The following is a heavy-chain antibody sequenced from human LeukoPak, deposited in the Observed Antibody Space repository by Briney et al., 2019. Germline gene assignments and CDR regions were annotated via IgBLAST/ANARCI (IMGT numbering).Heavy chain of an antibody. CDR2: INPSVGST. CDR3: ARDGIVPEDLYYYGMDV. CDR1: GYTFTRYY. D-gene: IGHD2-8*01. V-gene: IGHV1-46*01. Sequence: ASLKVSCKASGYTFTRYYIDWVPQGPGERLECRGIINPSVGSTSYAQKFQVRVTMTTNTFTSTVYLELSSLRSEDTAVYYCARDGIVPEDLYYYGMDVWGQGTTVTVSS. J-gene: IGHJ6*02.